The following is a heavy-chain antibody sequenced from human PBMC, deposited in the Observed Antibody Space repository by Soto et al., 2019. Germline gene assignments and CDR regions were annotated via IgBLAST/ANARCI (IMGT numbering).Heavy chain of an antibody. V-gene: IGHV3-30*18. Sequence: QVQLVESGGGVVQPGRSLRLSCTASGFTFSNYGIHWVRQAPGKGLEWVAVISYDGSNKYFADSVKGRFTISRDNSKNTVSLQMNSLRAEDTAVYYCAKDRGGSGSFDYWGQGTLVTVSS. CDR3: AKDRGGSGSFDY. CDR2: ISYDGSNK. D-gene: IGHD3-10*01. J-gene: IGHJ4*02. CDR1: GFTFSNYG.